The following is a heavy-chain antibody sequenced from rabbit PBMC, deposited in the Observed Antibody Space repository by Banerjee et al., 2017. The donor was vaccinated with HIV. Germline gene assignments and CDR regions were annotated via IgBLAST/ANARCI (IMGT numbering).Heavy chain of an antibody. D-gene: IGHD2-1*01. Sequence: QSLEESGGDLVKPGGSLTLTCTASGFDFSGSYWICWVRQAPGKGLEWIACIYAGSAGSTCYATWAKGRFTISKTSSTTVTLQMTSLTAADTATYFCAREDYVGYGFFNLWGPGTLVTVS. V-gene: IGHV1S40*01. CDR1: GFDFSGSYW. J-gene: IGHJ4*01. CDR3: AREDYVGYGFFNL. CDR2: IYAGSAGST.